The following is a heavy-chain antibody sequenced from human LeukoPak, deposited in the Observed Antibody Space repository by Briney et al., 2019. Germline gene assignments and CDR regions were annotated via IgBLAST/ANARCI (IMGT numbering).Heavy chain of an antibody. CDR1: GYTLTNYD. Sequence: ASVKVSCKASGYTLTNYDINWVRQATGQGLEWMGWMKPKSGETGYAEKFQGRATMTRDTSINTAYMELSSLTSEDAAVYYCARDYGGNSGWFDPWGQGTLVTVSS. V-gene: IGHV1-8*01. J-gene: IGHJ5*02. CDR3: ARDYGGNSGWFDP. CDR2: MKPKSGET. D-gene: IGHD4-23*01.